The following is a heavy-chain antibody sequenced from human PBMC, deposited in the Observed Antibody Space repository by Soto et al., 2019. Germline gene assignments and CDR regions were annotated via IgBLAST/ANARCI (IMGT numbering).Heavy chain of an antibody. Sequence: QVQLVQSGAEVKKPGASVKVSCKASGYTFTSYDINWVRQATGQGLEWMGWMNPNSGNTGYAQKFKGRVTMTRNTSISTAYMELSSLRSEDTAVYYCARGSDIVVVPAGDYWGQGTLVTVSS. D-gene: IGHD2-2*01. V-gene: IGHV1-8*01. CDR2: MNPNSGNT. CDR3: ARGSDIVVVPAGDY. CDR1: GYTFTSYD. J-gene: IGHJ4*02.